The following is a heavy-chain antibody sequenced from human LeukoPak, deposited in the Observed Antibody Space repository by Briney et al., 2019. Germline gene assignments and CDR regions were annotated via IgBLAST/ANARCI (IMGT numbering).Heavy chain of an antibody. CDR2: IKQDGSEK. D-gene: IGHD1-14*01. CDR3: ARDKSIPNLDAFDI. V-gene: IGHV3-7*05. J-gene: IGHJ3*02. Sequence: PGGSLRLSCAASGFIFRRYWMTWVRQAPGKGLEWVANIKQDGSEKNYLDSVRGRFTISRDDARNSLYLQMDSLRVEDTAVCYCARDKSIPNLDAFDIWGQGTMVTVSS. CDR1: GFIFRRYW.